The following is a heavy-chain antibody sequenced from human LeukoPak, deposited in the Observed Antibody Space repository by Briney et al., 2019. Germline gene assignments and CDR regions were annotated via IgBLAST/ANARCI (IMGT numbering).Heavy chain of an antibody. Sequence: GGSLRLSCAASGFTVSSNYMSWVRQAPGKGLEWVAVISYDGSNKYYADSVKGRFTISRDNSKNTLYLQMNSLRAEDTAVYYCARSPYGSGSYYKGNWFDPWGQGTLVTVSS. J-gene: IGHJ5*02. D-gene: IGHD3-10*01. V-gene: IGHV3-30-3*01. CDR1: GFTVSSNY. CDR3: ARSPYGSGSYYKGNWFDP. CDR2: ISYDGSNK.